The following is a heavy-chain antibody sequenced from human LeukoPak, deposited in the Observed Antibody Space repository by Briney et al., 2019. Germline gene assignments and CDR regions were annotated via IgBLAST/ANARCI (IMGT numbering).Heavy chain of an antibody. D-gene: IGHD5-24*01. Sequence: GGSLRLSCAASGFTFSNYWMHWVRQAPGKGLVWVSRINSDGINTSYADSVKGRFTISRDNAKNSLYLQMNSLRAEDTAVYFCARDRSDGYNKNDFWGQGTLVTVSS. CDR3: ARDRSDGYNKNDF. V-gene: IGHV3-74*01. CDR2: INSDGINT. J-gene: IGHJ4*02. CDR1: GFTFSNYW.